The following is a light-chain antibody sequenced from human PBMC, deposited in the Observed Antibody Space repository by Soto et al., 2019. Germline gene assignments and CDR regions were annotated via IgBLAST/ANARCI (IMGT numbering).Light chain of an antibody. Sequence: EIVLTQSPATLSLSPGERATLSCRASQNVSTYLAWYQQKPGQAPRLLIYDASNRATGIPARFSGSGSGTDFTLTISSQELENFAVYYCQQRTNWLTFGPGTKVDIK. V-gene: IGKV3-11*01. J-gene: IGKJ3*01. CDR3: QQRTNWLT. CDR2: DAS. CDR1: QNVSTY.